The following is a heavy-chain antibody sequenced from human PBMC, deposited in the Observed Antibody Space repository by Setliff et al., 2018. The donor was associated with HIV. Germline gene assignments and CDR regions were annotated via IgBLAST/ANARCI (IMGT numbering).Heavy chain of an antibody. D-gene: IGHD6-13*01. CDR2: SYYSSRT. J-gene: IGHJ4*02. V-gene: IGHV4-39*01. CDR3: ASRFIAAAGYYFDY. CDR1: DASISTSNFL. Sequence: PSETLSLTCTVSDASISTSNFLWGWIRQSPGKGLEWIGSSYYSSRTYYNPSLKNRVTISVDTSKNQFSLKLSSVTAADTAVYYCASRFIAAAGYYFDYWGQGTLVTVSS.